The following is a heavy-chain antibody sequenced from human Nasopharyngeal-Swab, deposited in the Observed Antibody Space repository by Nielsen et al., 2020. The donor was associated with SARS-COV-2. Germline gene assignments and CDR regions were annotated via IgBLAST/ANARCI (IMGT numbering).Heavy chain of an antibody. D-gene: IGHD2-2*01. CDR3: ARGPPHCSSTSCYRLGAFDI. V-gene: IGHV4-34*01. CDR1: GGSFSGYY. J-gene: IGHJ3*02. CDR2: INHSGST. Sequence: GSLRLSCAVYGGSFSGYYWTWIRQPPGKWLEWFGEINHSGSTNYNPSLKSRVTISVNTSKNQFSLKLSSVTAADTAVYYCARGPPHCSSTSCYRLGAFDIWGQGTMVIVSS.